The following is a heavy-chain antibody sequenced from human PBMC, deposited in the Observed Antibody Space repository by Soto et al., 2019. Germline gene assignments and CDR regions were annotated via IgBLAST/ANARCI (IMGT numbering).Heavy chain of an antibody. Sequence: PSETLSLTCTVSGGSISRYYWSWIRQPPGKGLEWIGYIYYSGSTNYNPSLKSRVTISVVTSKNQFSLKLSSVTAADSAVYYCARDHNWGWGYFDFWGQGTLVTVSS. CDR2: IYYSGST. V-gene: IGHV4-59*01. D-gene: IGHD7-27*01. CDR1: GGSISRYY. CDR3: ARDHNWGWGYFDF. J-gene: IGHJ4*02.